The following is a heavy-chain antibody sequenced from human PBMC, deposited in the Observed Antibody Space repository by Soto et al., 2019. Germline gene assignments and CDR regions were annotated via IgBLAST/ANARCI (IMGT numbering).Heavy chain of an antibody. V-gene: IGHV4-59*08. CDR3: ARRYSSSLDF. D-gene: IGHD6-13*01. CDR1: GGSISSYY. CDR2: IFYSGST. Sequence: SETLSLTCTVSGGSISSYYWSWIRQPPGKGLEWIGYIFYSGSTNYTPSLKSRVTISVDTSKNQFSLKLSSVTAADTAVYYCARRYSSSLDFWGQGTLVTVS. J-gene: IGHJ4*02.